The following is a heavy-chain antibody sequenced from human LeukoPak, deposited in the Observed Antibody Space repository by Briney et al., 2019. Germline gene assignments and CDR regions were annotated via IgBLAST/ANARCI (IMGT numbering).Heavy chain of an antibody. CDR1: RVTFSSYW. CDR2: INSDGRSI. CDR3: TRGGSPPEALGDALDI. D-gene: IGHD1-26*01. Sequence: GGSLRLSCVTSRVTFSSYWMNWVRQAPGKGLVRVSRINSDGRSIIYADSVKGRFTISRDNAKNTLYLQMNSLRVEDTAVYCCTRGGSPPEALGDALDIWGQGTMVTVSS. V-gene: IGHV3-74*01. J-gene: IGHJ3*02.